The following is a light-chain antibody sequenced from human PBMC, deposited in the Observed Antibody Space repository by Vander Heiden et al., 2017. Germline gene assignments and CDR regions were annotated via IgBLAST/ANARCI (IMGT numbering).Light chain of an antibody. CDR3: QRYNNWPPLT. CDR2: GAS. CDR1: QSVSSN. J-gene: IGKJ4*01. V-gene: IGKV3-15*01. Sequence: EIVMTQSPATLSVSPGERATLPCRASQSVSSNLAWYQQKPGQAPRLLIYGASARATGIPARFSGSGSGTEFALTISSLQSEDFAVYYCQRYNNWPPLTFGGGTKVEIK.